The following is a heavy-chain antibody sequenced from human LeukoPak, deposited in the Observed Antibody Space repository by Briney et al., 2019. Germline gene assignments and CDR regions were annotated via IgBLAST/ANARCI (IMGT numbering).Heavy chain of an antibody. CDR2: ISYDGSNK. Sequence: PGGSLRLSCAASGFTFSSYAMHWVRQAPGKGLEWVAVISYDGSNKYYADSVKGRFTISRDNSKNTLYLQMNSLRAEDTAVYYCANPRGLSFGAFDIWVQGKMVTVSS. D-gene: IGHD1-26*01. V-gene: IGHV3-30-3*01. J-gene: IGHJ3*02. CDR1: GFTFSSYA. CDR3: ANPRGLSFGAFDI.